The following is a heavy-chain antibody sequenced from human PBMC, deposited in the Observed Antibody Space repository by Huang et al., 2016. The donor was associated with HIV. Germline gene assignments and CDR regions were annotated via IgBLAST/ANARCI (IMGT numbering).Heavy chain of an antibody. D-gene: IGHD3-22*01. CDR1: GFSISSYW. V-gene: IGHV3-74*01. CDR3: ARDPRIQSWLNFFDY. CDR2: INSDGSST. J-gene: IGHJ4*02. Sequence: EVQLVESGGGLVQPGGSLRLSCAASGFSISSYWMHWVRQAPGKGVVWVARINSDGSSTSYADSVKGRFTSARDNAKNTLYLKMNSLRGEDTAVYYCARDPRIQSWLNFFDYWGQGTLVSVSS.